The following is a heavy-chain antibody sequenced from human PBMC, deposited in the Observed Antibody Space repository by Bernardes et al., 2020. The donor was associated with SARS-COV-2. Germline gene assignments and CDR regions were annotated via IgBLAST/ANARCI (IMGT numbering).Heavy chain of an antibody. CDR3: ARSVTYADAFDV. Sequence: SVKVSCKASGGTFRSYAIIWVRQAPGQGLECMGGIIHPFGIPNYAQKFQGRVTITADESTSTAYMELGSLTSEDTAVYSCARSVTYADAFDVWAKGQWSPSL. D-gene: IGHD2-21*02. CDR2: IIHPFGIP. V-gene: IGHV1-69*13. CDR1: GGTFRSYA. J-gene: IGHJ3*01.